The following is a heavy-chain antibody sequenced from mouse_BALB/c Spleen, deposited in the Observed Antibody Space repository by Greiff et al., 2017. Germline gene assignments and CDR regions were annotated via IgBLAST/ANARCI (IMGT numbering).Heavy chain of an antibody. J-gene: IGHJ4*01. V-gene: IGHV5-6*01. CDR1: GFTFSSYG. CDR3: ARHLYYGSTHYYAMDY. CDR2: ISSGGSYT. Sequence: EVQGVESGGDLVKPGGSLKLSCAASGFTFSSYGMSWVRQTPDKRLEWVATISSGGSYTYYPDSVKGRFTISRDNAKNTLYLQMSSLKSEDTAMYYCARHLYYGSTHYYAMDYWGQGTSVTVSS. D-gene: IGHD1-1*01.